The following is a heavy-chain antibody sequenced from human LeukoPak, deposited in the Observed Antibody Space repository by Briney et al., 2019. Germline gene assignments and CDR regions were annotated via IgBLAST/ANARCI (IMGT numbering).Heavy chain of an antibody. D-gene: IGHD3-22*01. Sequence: SETLSLTCTVSGDSISSSSSYWGWIRQPPGEGLEWIGSIYYSGSTYYNPSLKSRVTISVDTSKNQFSLKLSSVTAADTAVYYCAREPKRILYDSSGTGVDYWGQGTLVTVSS. CDR2: IYYSGST. CDR1: GDSISSSSSY. V-gene: IGHV4-39*07. CDR3: AREPKRILYDSSGTGVDY. J-gene: IGHJ4*02.